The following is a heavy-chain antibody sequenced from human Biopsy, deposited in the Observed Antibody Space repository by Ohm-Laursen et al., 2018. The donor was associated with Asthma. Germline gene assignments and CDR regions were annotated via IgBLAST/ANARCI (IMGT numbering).Heavy chain of an antibody. V-gene: IGHV4-59*02. Sequence: LRLSCSASGFTVSSNGMSWVRQPPGKGLEYIGYTHYSGTTNTDPSLTGRVTMSVDTSKNQFSLKVTSVTAADTAVYFCARVRGAFYESSVKNAFDVWGQGTMVTVSS. D-gene: IGHD3-22*01. CDR2: THYSGTT. CDR1: GFTVSSNG. CDR3: ARVRGAFYESSVKNAFDV. J-gene: IGHJ3*01.